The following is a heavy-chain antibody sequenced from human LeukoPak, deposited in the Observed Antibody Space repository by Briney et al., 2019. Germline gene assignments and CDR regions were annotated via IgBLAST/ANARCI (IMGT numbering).Heavy chain of an antibody. D-gene: IGHD3-10*01. J-gene: IGHJ4*02. CDR3: ARLAGVLAVGGEDY. Sequence: GESLKISCEVSGYIFTDKWIAWVRQTPAKGLEWMGIIYPRDSDIKYSPSFQGHVTISADKSTSTTYLHWDTLEASDNAMYYCARLAGVLAVGGEDYWGQGTLVTVSS. V-gene: IGHV5-51*01. CDR1: GYIFTDKW. CDR2: IYPRDSDI.